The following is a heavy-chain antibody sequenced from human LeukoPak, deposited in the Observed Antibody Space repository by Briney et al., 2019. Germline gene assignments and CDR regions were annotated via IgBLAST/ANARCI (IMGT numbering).Heavy chain of an antibody. CDR1: GFIFKSYG. J-gene: IGHJ4*02. CDR3: ARGNSQAPRGSCYF. D-gene: IGHD2-15*01. CDR2: IRFDGSNK. Sequence: GGSLRLSCAASGFIFKSYGMQWVRQAPGKGLEWVAFIRFDGSNKYYADSVKGRFTISRDNSKNTLYLQMNSLRAEDTAVYYCARGNSQAPRGSCYFWGQGTLVTVSS. V-gene: IGHV3-30*02.